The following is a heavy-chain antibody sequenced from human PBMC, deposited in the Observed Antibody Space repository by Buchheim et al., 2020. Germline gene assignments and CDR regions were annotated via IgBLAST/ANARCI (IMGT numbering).Heavy chain of an antibody. CDR2: IYYIGCT. V-gene: IGHV4-39*07. CDR1: GGSISSSSYY. Sequence: QLQLQESGPGLVKPSETLSLTCTASGGSISSSSYYWGWIRQPPGKGLEWIGRIYYIGCTYYTLSLKSRVTISVAPSNHSVSLHLSSVTAAYTAVYYCARDTYYYGSGSYYYYYGMDVWGQGTT. J-gene: IGHJ6*02. CDR3: ARDTYYYGSGSYYYYYGMDV. D-gene: IGHD3-10*01.